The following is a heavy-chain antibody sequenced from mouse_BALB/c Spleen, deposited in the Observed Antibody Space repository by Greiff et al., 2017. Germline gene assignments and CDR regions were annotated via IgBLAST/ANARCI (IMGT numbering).Heavy chain of an antibody. CDR2: ISYSGST. D-gene: IGHD1-2*01. Sequence: EVQLVESGPGLVKPSQSLSLTCTVTGYSITSDYAWNWIRQFPGNKLEWMGYISYSGSTSYNPSLKSRISITRDTSKNQFFLQLNSVTTEDTATYYCAITTATAWFAYWGQGTLVTVSA. V-gene: IGHV3-2*02. J-gene: IGHJ3*01. CDR3: AITTATAWFAY. CDR1: GYSITSDYA.